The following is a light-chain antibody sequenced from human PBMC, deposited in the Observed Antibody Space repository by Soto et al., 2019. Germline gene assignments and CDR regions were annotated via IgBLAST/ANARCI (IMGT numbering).Light chain of an antibody. J-gene: IGKJ1*01. Sequence: VLTQSPGTLSLSPGERATLSCRASQSVSTSYLAWYQQKPGQAPRLLIFGASSRATGIPDRFIGSGSGPDFTLTISSLKTEDLAVYYCQQYVSSPTTFGHGTKAEIK. CDR2: GAS. CDR3: QQYVSSPTT. V-gene: IGKV3-20*01. CDR1: QSVSTSY.